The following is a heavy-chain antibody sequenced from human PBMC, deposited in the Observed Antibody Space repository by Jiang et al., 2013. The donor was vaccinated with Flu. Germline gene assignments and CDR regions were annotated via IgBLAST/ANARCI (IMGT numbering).Heavy chain of an antibody. J-gene: IGHJ4*02. CDR2: INWNGGST. D-gene: IGHD2-21*02. CDR1: GXTFDDYG. CDR3: ARGAVYCGGDCYYDY. V-gene: IGHV3-20*03. Sequence: AASGXTFDDYGMSWVRPSVQGRGLEWVSGINWNGGSTGYADSVKGRFTISRDNAKNSLYLQMNSLRAEDTALYYCARGAVYCGGDCYYDYWGQGTLVTVSS.